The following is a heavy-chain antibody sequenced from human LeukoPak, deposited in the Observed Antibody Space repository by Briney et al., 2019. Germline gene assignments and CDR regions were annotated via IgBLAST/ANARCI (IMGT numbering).Heavy chain of an antibody. Sequence: PGGSLRLSCAASGFIFSNCWIHWVRQAPGKGLVWVSRINSDGSNTIYADSVKGRFTISRDNAKNTLYLQMNNLRAEDTAVYYCARVGSTTDYWGQGTPVTVSS. V-gene: IGHV3-74*01. CDR1: GFIFSNCW. D-gene: IGHD2/OR15-2a*01. CDR2: INSDGSNT. J-gene: IGHJ4*02. CDR3: ARVGSTTDY.